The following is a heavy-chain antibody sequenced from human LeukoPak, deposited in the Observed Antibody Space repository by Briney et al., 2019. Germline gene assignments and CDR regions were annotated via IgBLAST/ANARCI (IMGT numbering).Heavy chain of an antibody. V-gene: IGHV1-8*01. J-gene: IGHJ4*02. D-gene: IGHD1-26*01. CDR3: ARAGGSYYDY. CDR2: MNPNSGNT. Sequence: ASVKVSCKASGYTFTSYDINWVRQATGQGLEWMGWMNPNSGNTGYAQKFQGRVTITRDTSASTAYMELSSLRSEDTAVYYCARAGGSYYDYWGQGTLVTVSS. CDR1: GYTFTSYD.